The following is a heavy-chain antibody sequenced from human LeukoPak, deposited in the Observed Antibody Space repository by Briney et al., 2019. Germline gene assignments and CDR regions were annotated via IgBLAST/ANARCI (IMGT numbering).Heavy chain of an antibody. Sequence: SETLSLTCTVSGGSISSGGYYWSWIRQPPGKGLEWIGYIYHSGSTYYNPSLKSRVTISVDRSKNQFSLKLSSVTAADTAVYYCARERGYSSSWVYFDYWGQGTLVTVSS. V-gene: IGHV4-30-2*01. CDR3: ARERGYSSSWVYFDY. D-gene: IGHD6-13*01. CDR1: GGSISSGGYY. CDR2: IYHSGST. J-gene: IGHJ4*02.